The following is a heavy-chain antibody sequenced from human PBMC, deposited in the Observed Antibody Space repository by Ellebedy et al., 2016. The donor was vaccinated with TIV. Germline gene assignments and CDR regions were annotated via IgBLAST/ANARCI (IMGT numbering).Heavy chain of an antibody. CDR3: AKANWAYDFFDS. Sequence: PGGSLRLSCAASAFTFSNYAMSWVRQAPRKGLEWVSAISGSDGKTYYADSVKGRFTISRDNSKNTLYLQMNSLRAEDTAVYYCAKANWAYDFFDSWGQGTVVTVSS. CDR2: ISGSDGKT. CDR1: AFTFSNYA. D-gene: IGHD7-27*01. V-gene: IGHV3-23*01. J-gene: IGHJ4*02.